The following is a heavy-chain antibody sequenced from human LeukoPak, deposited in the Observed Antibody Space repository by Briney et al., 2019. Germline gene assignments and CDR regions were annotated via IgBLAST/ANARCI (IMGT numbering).Heavy chain of an antibody. J-gene: IGHJ4*02. CDR2: IIPILGIA. CDR1: GGTFSGYA. CDR3: ARDPVALRNFDY. D-gene: IGHD1-7*01. V-gene: IGHV1-69*04. Sequence: SVYVSCNGSGGTFSGYAIYLMRQAPGQGLELMGRIIPILGIANYAQKFQGRVTITADKSTSTAYMELSSLRSEDTAVYYCARDPVALRNFDYWGQGTLVTVSS.